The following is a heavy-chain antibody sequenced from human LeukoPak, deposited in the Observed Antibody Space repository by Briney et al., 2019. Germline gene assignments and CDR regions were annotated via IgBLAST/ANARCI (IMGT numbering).Heavy chain of an antibody. D-gene: IGHD3-22*01. J-gene: IGHJ1*01. CDR1: GGSISGYY. Sequence: PSETLSLTCTVSGGSISGYYYNWIRQPPGKGLEWIGYIYYSGSTNYNPSLKSRVTISLDTSKNHFSLKLSSVTAADTAVYYCARFVLYYYDSSGYYPGYFQHWGQGTLVTVSS. CDR2: IYYSGST. V-gene: IGHV4-59*01. CDR3: ARFVLYYYDSSGYYPGYFQH.